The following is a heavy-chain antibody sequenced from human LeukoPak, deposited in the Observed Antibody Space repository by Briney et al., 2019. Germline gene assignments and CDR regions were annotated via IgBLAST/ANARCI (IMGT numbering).Heavy chain of an antibody. J-gene: IGHJ5*02. Sequence: GASVKVSCRASGYTFTSYAMHWVRQAPGQRLGWMGWINAGNGNTKYSQKFQGRVTITRDTSASTAYMELSSLRSEDTAVYYCARVYYAGWFDPWGQGTLVTVSS. CDR2: INAGNGNT. CDR1: GYTFTSYA. CDR3: ARVYYAGWFDP. D-gene: IGHD3-10*01. V-gene: IGHV1-3*01.